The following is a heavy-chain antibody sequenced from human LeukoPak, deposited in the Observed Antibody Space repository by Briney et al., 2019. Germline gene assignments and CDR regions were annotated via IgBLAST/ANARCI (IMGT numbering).Heavy chain of an antibody. CDR2: INPNSGGT. CDR3: ARVTRQEWLPEGGFDY. D-gene: IGHD3-3*01. CDR1: GYTFTGYY. J-gene: IGHJ4*02. Sequence: GASVKVSCKASGYTFTGYYMHWVRQAPGQGLEWMGWINPNSGGTNYAQKFQGRVTMTRDTSISTAYMELSRLRSDDTAVYYCARVTRQEWLPEGGFDYWGQGTLVTVSS. V-gene: IGHV1-2*02.